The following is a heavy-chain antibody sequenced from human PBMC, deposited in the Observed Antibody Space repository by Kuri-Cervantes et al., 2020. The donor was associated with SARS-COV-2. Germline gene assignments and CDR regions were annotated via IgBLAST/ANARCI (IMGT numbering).Heavy chain of an antibody. CDR1: GFSLSTSGMR. D-gene: IGHD3-3*01. CDR3: VRSTYDLWSGSGGIALNDY. J-gene: IGHJ4*02. CDR2: IDWDDDK. V-gene: IGHV2-70*04. Sequence: SGPTLVKPTQTLTLTCTFSGFSLSTSGMRASWIRQPPGKALEWLARIDWDDDKYYSTSLKTRLTISKDTSKNQVVLTMTNMDPVDTATYYCVRSTYDLWSGSGGIALNDYWGQGTLVTVSS.